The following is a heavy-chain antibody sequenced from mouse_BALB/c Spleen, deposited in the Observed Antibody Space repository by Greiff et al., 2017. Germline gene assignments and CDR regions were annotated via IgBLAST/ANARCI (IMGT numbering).Heavy chain of an antibody. V-gene: IGHV5-4*02. CDR2: ISDGGSYT. CDR1: GFTFSDYY. Sequence: EVKVEESGGGLVKPGGSLKLSCAASGFTFSDYYMYWVRQTPEKRLEWVATISDGGSYTYYPDSVKGRFTISRDNAKNNLYLQMSSLKAEDTAMYYCARGEYDGVDYWGQGTTLTVSS. D-gene: IGHD2-14*01. CDR3: ARGEYDGVDY. J-gene: IGHJ2*01.